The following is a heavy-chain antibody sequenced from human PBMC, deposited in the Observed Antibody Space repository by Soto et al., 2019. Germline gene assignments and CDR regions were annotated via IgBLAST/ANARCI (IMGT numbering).Heavy chain of an antibody. CDR3: ARFPSPAWFDP. V-gene: IGHV4-59*08. Sequence: SETLSLTCTVSGGSINSYCWSWIRQPPGKGLEWIAYISYSGSATYNPSPKSRVTISVDTSKNQFSLNLSSVTAADTSVYYCARFPSPAWFDPWGQGTLVTV. J-gene: IGHJ5*02. D-gene: IGHD3-10*01. CDR2: ISYSGSA. CDR1: GGSINSYC.